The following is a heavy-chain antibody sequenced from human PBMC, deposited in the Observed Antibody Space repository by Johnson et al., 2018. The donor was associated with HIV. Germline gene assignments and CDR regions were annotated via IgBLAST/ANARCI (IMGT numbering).Heavy chain of an antibody. V-gene: IGHV3-13*01. J-gene: IGHJ3*02. D-gene: IGHD3-22*01. CDR3: ARGGPGYDYDSLQQPFDI. CDR1: GFTFSNYD. CDR2: VGIAGDT. Sequence: VQLVESGGGLVQPGGSLRLSCAASGFTFSNYDMHWVRQTTGKGLEWVSAVGIAGDTYYPGSVKGRFIISRDNARNSFYLQMNSLRAGETAVYFCARGGPGYDYDSLQQPFDIWGQGTMVTVSS.